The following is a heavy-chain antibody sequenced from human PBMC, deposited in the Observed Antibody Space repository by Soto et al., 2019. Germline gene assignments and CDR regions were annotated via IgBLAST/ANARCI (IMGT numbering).Heavy chain of an antibody. CDR2: ISAYNGNT. CDR3: ARDSHLWAAAGPSYGMDV. CDR1: GYTFTSYG. J-gene: IGHJ6*02. Sequence: GASVKVSCKASGYTFTSYGISWVRQAPGQGLEWMGWISAYNGNTNYAQKLQGRVTMTTDTSISTAYMELSRLRSDDTAVYYCARDSHLWAAAGPSYGMDVWGQGTTVTVSS. V-gene: IGHV1-18*01. D-gene: IGHD6-13*01.